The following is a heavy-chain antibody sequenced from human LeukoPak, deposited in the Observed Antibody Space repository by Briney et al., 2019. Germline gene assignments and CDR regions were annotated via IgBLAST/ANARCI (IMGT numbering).Heavy chain of an antibody. Sequence: ASVKVSYKASGSTFTGYYMHWVRPAPGQGLEWMGRINPNSGGTNYAQKFQGRVTMTRDTSISTAYMELSRLRSDDTAVYYCASALGATDDAFDIWGRGTMVTVSS. CDR2: INPNSGGT. CDR3: ASALGATDDAFDI. D-gene: IGHD1-26*01. J-gene: IGHJ3*02. CDR1: GSTFTGYY. V-gene: IGHV1-2*06.